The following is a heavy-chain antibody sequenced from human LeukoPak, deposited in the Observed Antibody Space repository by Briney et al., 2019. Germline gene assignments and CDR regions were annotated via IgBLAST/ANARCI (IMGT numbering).Heavy chain of an antibody. J-gene: IGHJ4*02. CDR1: GFTFSAYG. D-gene: IGHD2-2*01. Sequence: GGSLRLSCAVSGFTFSAYGMHWVRQAPGKGLEGVAFIRYDGSNKYYADSVRGRFTISRDNSKNTLYLQMYSLRAEDTAVYYCAKDESVYCSSTSCYELRYWGQGTLVTVSS. CDR3: AKDESVYCSSTSCYELRY. CDR2: IRYDGSNK. V-gene: IGHV3-30*02.